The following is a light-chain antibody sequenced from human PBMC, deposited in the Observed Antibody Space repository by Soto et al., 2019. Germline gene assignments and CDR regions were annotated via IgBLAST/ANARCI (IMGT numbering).Light chain of an antibody. V-gene: IGKV3-11*01. CDR1: QSVSSY. Sequence: ETVFTQSPATLSFSPGERATLSCRAGQSVSSYLAWYQQKPGQAPRLLIYDASNRATGIPARFSGSGSGTDFTLTISSLEPADFAVYYCQQRSNWPLTFGGGTKVDIK. J-gene: IGKJ4*01. CDR3: QQRSNWPLT. CDR2: DAS.